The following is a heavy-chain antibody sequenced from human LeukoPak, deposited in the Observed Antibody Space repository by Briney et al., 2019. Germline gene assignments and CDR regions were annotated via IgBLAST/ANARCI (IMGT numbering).Heavy chain of an antibody. J-gene: IGHJ6*02. Sequence: PGGSLRLSCAASGFTFSSYAMSWVRQAPGKGLEWVSAISGSGGSTYYADSVKGRFTISRDNSKNTLYLQMNSLRAEDTAVYYCARESSVEGWFGESKHYYYYGMDVWGQGTTVTVSS. CDR1: GFTFSSYA. CDR2: ISGSGGST. CDR3: ARESSVEGWFGESKHYYYYGMDV. D-gene: IGHD3-10*01. V-gene: IGHV3-23*01.